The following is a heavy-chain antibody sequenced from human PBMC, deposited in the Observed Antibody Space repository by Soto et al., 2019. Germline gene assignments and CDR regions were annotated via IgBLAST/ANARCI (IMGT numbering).Heavy chain of an antibody. CDR3: ARDAYGSCYLDY. CDR1: GFTFSSYA. V-gene: IGHV3-30-3*01. CDR2: ISYDGSNK. Sequence: QVQLVESGGGVVQPGRSLRLSCAASGFTFSSYAMHWVRQAPGKGLEGVAVISYDGSNKYYADSVKGRFTISRDNSKNPLYLQMNTLKAEDTAVYYCARDAYGSCYLDYWGQGTLVTVSS. D-gene: IGHD2-15*01. J-gene: IGHJ4*02.